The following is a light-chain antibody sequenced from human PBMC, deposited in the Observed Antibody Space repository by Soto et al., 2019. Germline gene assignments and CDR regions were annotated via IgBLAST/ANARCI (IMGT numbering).Light chain of an antibody. CDR2: GAS. CDR1: QSVYTSY. V-gene: IGKV3-20*01. CDR3: HQSCNSPYT. Sequence: EIVLTQSPGTLSLSPGERASVSCRASQSVYTSYLAWFQQKPGQAPRLLIYGASNRATGIPDRFSGSGSGTDFPLTITRLEPEDFAVYFCHQSCNSPYTFGQGTKLEI. J-gene: IGKJ2*01.